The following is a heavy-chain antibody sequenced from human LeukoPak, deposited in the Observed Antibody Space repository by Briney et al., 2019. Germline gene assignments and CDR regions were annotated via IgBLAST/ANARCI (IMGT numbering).Heavy chain of an antibody. CDR2: IYSGGST. V-gene: IGHV3-53*01. J-gene: IGHJ3*02. D-gene: IGHD3-22*01. CDR3: ARVRDTYYYDSSGAGFPDAFDI. Sequence: PGGSLRLSCAAAGFTVSSNYRSWVRQAPGKGLEWVSVIYSGGSTYYADSVKGRFTISRDNSKNTLYLQMNSLRAEDTAVYYCARVRDTYYYDSSGAGFPDAFDIWGQGTMVTVSS. CDR1: GFTVSSNY.